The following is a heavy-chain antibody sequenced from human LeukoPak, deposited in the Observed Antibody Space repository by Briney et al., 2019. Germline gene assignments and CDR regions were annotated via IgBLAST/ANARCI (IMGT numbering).Heavy chain of an antibody. V-gene: IGHV1-8*01. CDR3: ARLSQTPDYYTLGGYYYLGY. CDR1: RYTFTSYD. Sequence: ASVNVSCNASRYTFTSYDINWVREAAGHGLEWMGWMKPNTGRTGYAQKFQGRITMTRDTSINTAYMELTNLRSEDTAIYYCARLSQTPDYYTLGGYYYLGYWGQGTPVTVSS. CDR2: MKPNTGRT. J-gene: IGHJ4*02. D-gene: IGHD3-10*01.